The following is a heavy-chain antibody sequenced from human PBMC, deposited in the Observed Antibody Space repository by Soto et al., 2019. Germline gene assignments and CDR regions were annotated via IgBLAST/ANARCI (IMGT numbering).Heavy chain of an antibody. D-gene: IGHD4-17*01. CDR2: VSDYNGNT. V-gene: IGHV1-18*01. Sequence: GASVTFSCTASCDACTQYGISWAREAPGQGHWWIGWVSDYNGNTNYAQKLQGIVTMTTDTSTSTAYMEMRSLRSDDTAVYYCARDLEGDYSYYYYGMDVLGQGSTVTVSS. CDR1: CDACTQYG. CDR3: ARDLEGDYSYYYYGMDV. J-gene: IGHJ6*02.